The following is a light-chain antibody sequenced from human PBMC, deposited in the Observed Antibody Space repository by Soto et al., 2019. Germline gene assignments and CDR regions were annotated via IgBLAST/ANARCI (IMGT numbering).Light chain of an antibody. J-gene: IGLJ1*01. CDR1: SRDVGGYNS. CDR2: DVS. Sequence: QSALTQPASVSGSPGLSISISCTGTSRDVGGYNSVSWYQQQPGKVPKLMIFDVSNRPSGVSNRFSGSESGNTASLTISGLQAEDEGDYYCSSYTTGGSYVFGTGTKVTVL. CDR3: SSYTTGGSYV. V-gene: IGLV2-14*01.